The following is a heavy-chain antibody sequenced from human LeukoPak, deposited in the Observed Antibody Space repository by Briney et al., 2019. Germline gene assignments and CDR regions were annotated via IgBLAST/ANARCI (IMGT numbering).Heavy chain of an antibody. CDR3: AKERGIAVAQFDY. CDR1: GFSVTNNY. Sequence: GGSLRLSCAVSGFSVTNNYMSWVRQAPGKGLEWVSVFYVGGATYYADSVKGRFTISRDNSENTLYLQMKSLRAEDTAVYYCAKERGIAVAQFDYWGQGTLVTVSS. CDR2: FYVGGAT. J-gene: IGHJ4*02. V-gene: IGHV3-53*01. D-gene: IGHD6-19*01.